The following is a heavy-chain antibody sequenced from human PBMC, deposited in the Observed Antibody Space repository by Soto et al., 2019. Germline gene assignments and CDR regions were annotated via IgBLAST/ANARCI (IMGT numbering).Heavy chain of an antibody. CDR3: ARDLGTYYYDY. CDR1: GGSISSYY. Sequence: SETLSLTCTVSGGSISSYYWSWIRQSPGKGLEWIAYVYYNGGTNYNPSLKSRVTISMDTSKNQFSLKLSSVTAADTAVYYCARDLGTYYYDYWGLGSLVTV. V-gene: IGHV4-59*01. CDR2: VYYNGGT. D-gene: IGHD7-27*01. J-gene: IGHJ4*02.